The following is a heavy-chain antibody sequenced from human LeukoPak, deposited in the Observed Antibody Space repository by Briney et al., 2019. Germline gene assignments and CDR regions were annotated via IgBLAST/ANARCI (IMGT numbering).Heavy chain of an antibody. Sequence: SETLSLTCTVSGGSISRYYWSWIWQPPGPGLEWIGYIHDSGSTNYNPSLKSRVTISVDTSKNQFSLKLSSVTAADTAVYYCARGTTTITHFDYWGQGTLVTVSS. D-gene: IGHD3-16*01. CDR2: IHDSGST. J-gene: IGHJ4*02. CDR1: GGSISRYY. V-gene: IGHV4-59*01. CDR3: ARGTTTITHFDY.